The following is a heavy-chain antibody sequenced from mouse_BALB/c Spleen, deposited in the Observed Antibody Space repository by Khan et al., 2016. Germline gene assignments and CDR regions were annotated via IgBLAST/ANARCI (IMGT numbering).Heavy chain of an antibody. CDR1: GHTFTDYT. Sequence: QVQLKQSAAELARPGASVKMSCKASGHTFTDYTMHWVKQRPRQGLEWIGYINPSSGYTENNQKFKDKTTLTTDKSSSTAYMQLSSLTSEDSAVYYCARSRYFDYWGQGTTLTVSS. V-gene: IGHV1-4*02. CDR2: INPSSGYT. J-gene: IGHJ2*01. CDR3: ARSRYFDY.